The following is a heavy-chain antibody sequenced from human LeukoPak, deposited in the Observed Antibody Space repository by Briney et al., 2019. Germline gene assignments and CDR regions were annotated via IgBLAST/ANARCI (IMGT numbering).Heavy chain of an antibody. CDR2: VWYDGRNR. V-gene: IGHV3-33*08. J-gene: IGHJ5*02. D-gene: IGHD3-16*01. Sequence: GGSLRLSCAASGFTFDDYAMHWVRQAPGKGLEWVAVVWYDGRNRDYADSVKGRFTISKDNSNNMVFLQMDRLRAEDTAVYYCARLWGGNGYSGGSLNLWGQGTLVTVSS. CDR3: ARLWGGNGYSGGSLNL. CDR1: GFTFDDYA.